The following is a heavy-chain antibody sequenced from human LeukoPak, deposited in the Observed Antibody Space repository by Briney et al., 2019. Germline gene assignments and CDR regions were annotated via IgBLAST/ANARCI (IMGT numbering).Heavy chain of an antibody. CDR1: GFTFSNAW. D-gene: IGHD6-19*01. Sequence: GGSLRLSCVASGFTFSNAWMSWVRQGPGKGLEWVANIKQDGSEKYYVDSVKGRFTISRDNAKNSLYLQMNSLRAEDTAVYYCARDQWLVRWFDPWGQGTLVTVSS. CDR2: IKQDGSEK. V-gene: IGHV3-7*01. CDR3: ARDQWLVRWFDP. J-gene: IGHJ5*02.